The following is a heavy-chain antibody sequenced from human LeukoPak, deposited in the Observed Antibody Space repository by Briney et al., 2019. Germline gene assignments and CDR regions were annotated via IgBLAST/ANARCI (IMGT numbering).Heavy chain of an antibody. J-gene: IGHJ4*02. CDR1: GYTFTGYY. CDR3: ARGPKRVLGPGGGDY. D-gene: IGHD3-10*01. V-gene: IGHV1-2*02. Sequence: GASVKVSCKASGYTFTGYYMHWVRQAPGQGLEWMGWINPNSGGTNYAQKFQGRVTMTRDTSISTAYMELSRLRSDDTAVYYCARGPKRVLGPGGGDYWGQGTLVTVSS. CDR2: INPNSGGT.